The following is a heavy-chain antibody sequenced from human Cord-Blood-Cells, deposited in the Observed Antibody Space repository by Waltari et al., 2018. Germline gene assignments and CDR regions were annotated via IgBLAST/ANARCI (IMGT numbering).Heavy chain of an antibody. CDR2: IYPGDSDT. V-gene: IGHV5-51*01. CDR1: GYSFTSYW. CDR3: ARLLPSYYDFWSGYSAFDY. D-gene: IGHD3-3*01. J-gene: IGHJ4*02. Sequence: DVQLVQSGAEVKKPGESLKISCKGSGYSFTSYWIGWVRALHGKGLEWMGIIYPGDSDTRYSPSFQGQVTISADKSISTAYLQWSSLKASDTAMYYCARLLPSYYDFWSGYSAFDYWGQGTLVTVSS.